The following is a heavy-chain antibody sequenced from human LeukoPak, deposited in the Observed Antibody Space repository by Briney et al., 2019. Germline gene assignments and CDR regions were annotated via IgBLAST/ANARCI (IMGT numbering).Heavy chain of an antibody. CDR2: INPNSGDT. CDR1: VYTFTGHY. D-gene: IGHD2-2*01. CDR3: ARRLTTSQDLDY. V-gene: IGHV1-2*02. J-gene: IGHJ4*02. Sequence: ASVKVTCKASVYTFTGHYMYWVRQAPGQGLEWTGWINPNSGDTNYAQKFQGRVTMTRDTSISTAYMDLNRLTSDDTAVYYCARRLTTSQDLDYWGQGTLVTVSS.